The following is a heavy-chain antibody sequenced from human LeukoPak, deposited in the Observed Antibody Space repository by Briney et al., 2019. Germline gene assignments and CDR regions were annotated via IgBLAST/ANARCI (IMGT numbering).Heavy chain of an antibody. CDR2: ISSSSSTI. CDR1: GFTFSSYS. Sequence: GGSLRLSCAASGFTFSSYSMNWVRQAPGKGLEWVSYISSSSSTIYYADSVKGRFTISRDNAKNSLYLQMNSLRAEDTAVYYCAREGDSSGYHFDYWGQGTLVTVSS. J-gene: IGHJ4*02. V-gene: IGHV3-48*04. CDR3: AREGDSSGYHFDY. D-gene: IGHD3-22*01.